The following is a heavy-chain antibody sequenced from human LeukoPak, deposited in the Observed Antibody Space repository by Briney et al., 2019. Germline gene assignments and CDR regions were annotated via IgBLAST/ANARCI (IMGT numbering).Heavy chain of an antibody. J-gene: IGHJ4*02. CDR3: ARGLLYYGSGSYSPPGDY. CDR1: GGSFSGYY. D-gene: IGHD3-10*01. CDR2: INHSGNT. V-gene: IGHV4-34*01. Sequence: SETLSLTCAVYGGSFSGYYWSWIRQPPGKGLEWIGEINHSGNTNYKSSLKSRVTMSVDTSKNQFSLKLTSVTAADTAVYYCARGLLYYGSGSYSPPGDYWGQGTLVTVSS.